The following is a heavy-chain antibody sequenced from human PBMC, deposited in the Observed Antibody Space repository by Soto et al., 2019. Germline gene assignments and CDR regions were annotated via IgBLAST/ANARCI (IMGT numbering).Heavy chain of an antibody. J-gene: IGHJ3*02. CDR2: INAGSGNT. CDR3: ARDTETLGPRANDALDI. V-gene: IGHV1-3*01. Sequence: ASVKVSCKAAGYTFSTYTMNWVRQAPGQSLEWMGWINAGSGNTKYSQNFQGGVSITRDTSASTVYVELTGLKSEDTAMYYCARDTETLGPRANDALDIWGQGTMVTVSS. CDR1: GYTFSTYT. D-gene: IGHD3-3*02.